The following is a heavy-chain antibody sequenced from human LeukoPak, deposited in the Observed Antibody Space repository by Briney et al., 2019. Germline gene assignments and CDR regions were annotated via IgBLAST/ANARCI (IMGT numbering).Heavy chain of an antibody. CDR2: IIPIFGTA. D-gene: IGHD4-17*01. J-gene: IGHJ3*02. CDR1: GGTFSSYA. CDR3: ARAVTVTTGHDAFDI. Sequence: SVKVSCKASGGTFSSYAISWVRQAPGQGLEWMGGIIPIFGTANYAQKFQGRVTITADESTSTAYTELSSLRSEDTAVYYCARAVTVTTGHDAFDIWGQGTMVTVSS. V-gene: IGHV1-69*01.